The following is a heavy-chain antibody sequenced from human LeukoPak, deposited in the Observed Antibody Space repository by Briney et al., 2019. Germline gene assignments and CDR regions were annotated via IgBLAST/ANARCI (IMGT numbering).Heavy chain of an antibody. Sequence: ASVKVSCKASGYTFTGHYIHWVRQAPGQGLEWMGWINPNSGKTNYPQKFQGRVTVTRDTSISTAYMELSRLRSDDTAVYYCASHGSGSYWGFDYWGQGTLVTVSS. CDR2: INPNSGKT. CDR1: GYTFTGHY. CDR3: ASHGSGSYWGFDY. J-gene: IGHJ4*02. D-gene: IGHD3-10*01. V-gene: IGHV1-2*02.